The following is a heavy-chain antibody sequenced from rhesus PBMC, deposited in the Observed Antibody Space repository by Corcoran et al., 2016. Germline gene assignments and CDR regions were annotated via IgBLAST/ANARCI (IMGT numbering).Heavy chain of an antibody. Sequence: QVQLQESGPGLVKPSETLSLTCAFSGGSLRDDYYWSWIRPPPGKGLEWIGYIYGSGGGTNYNPALKNRVTSSIDMSKNQFSLKRNSGTAADTAMYYWARPYSGSYYRFDVWGAGVLVTVSS. D-gene: IGHD3-16*01. V-gene: IGHV4-106*01. CDR1: GGSLRDDYY. CDR2: IYGSGGGT. J-gene: IGHJ5-1*01. CDR3: ARPYSGSYYRFDV.